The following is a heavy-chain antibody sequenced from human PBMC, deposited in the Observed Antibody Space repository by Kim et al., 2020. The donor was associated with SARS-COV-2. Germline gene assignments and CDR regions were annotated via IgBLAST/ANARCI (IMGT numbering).Heavy chain of an antibody. D-gene: IGHD6-13*01. J-gene: IGHJ5*02. CDR2: IIPILGIA. V-gene: IGHV1-69*04. CDR1: GGTFSSYA. CDR3: ARDQLAAAGNNWFDP. Sequence: SVKVSCKASGGTFSSYAISWVRQAPGQGLEWMGRIIPILGIANYAQKFQGRVTITADKSTSTAYMELSSLRSEDTVVYYCARDQLAAAGNNWFDPWGQGTLVTVSS.